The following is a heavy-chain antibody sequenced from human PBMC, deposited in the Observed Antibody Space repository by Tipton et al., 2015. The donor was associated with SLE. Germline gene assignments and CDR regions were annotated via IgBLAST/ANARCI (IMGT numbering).Heavy chain of an antibody. CDR3: ARSLKGAFDI. CDR2: VFYTGST. V-gene: IGHV4-59*07. CDR1: GGSISSYY. J-gene: IGHJ3*02. Sequence: TLSLTCTVSGGSISSYYWIWIRQPPGKGLEYVGDVFYTGSTTYNPSLRSRVTSSVDTSKNQFSLKLTSVTAADTAVYYCARSLKGAFDIWGQGTVVTVSS.